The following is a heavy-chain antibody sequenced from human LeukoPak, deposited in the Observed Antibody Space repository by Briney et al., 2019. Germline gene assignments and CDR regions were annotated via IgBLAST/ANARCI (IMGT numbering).Heavy chain of an antibody. J-gene: IGHJ4*02. CDR3: ARDSPPGY. CDR1: GYSFTGYY. CDR2: INPNSGGT. Sequence: ASVKLSFNSSGYSFTGYYMHWVRQAPGQGLEWMGWINPNSGGTNYAQKFQGRVTMTRDTSISTAYMELSRLRSDDTAVYYCARDSPPGYWGQGTLVTVSS. V-gene: IGHV1-2*02.